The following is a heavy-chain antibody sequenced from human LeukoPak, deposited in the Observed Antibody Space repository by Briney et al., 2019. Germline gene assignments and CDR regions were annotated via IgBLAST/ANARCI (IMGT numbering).Heavy chain of an antibody. CDR2: ISSSSYI. V-gene: IGHV3-21*01. CDR1: GFTFSSYS. D-gene: IGHD5-24*01. Sequence: GGSLRLSCAASGFTFSSYSMNWVRQAPGKGLEWVSSISSSSYIYYADSVKGRFTISRDNAKNSLYLQMNSLRAEDTAVYYCARRGDGYNSDYWGQGTLVTVSS. J-gene: IGHJ4*02. CDR3: ARRGDGYNSDY.